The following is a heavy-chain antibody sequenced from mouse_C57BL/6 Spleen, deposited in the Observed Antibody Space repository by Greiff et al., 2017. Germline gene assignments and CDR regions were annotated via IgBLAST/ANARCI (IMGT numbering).Heavy chain of an antibody. CDR2: IYPGSGNT. Sequence: QVQLKESGAELVRPGASVKLSCKASGYTFTDYYINWVKQRPGQGLEWIARIYPGSGNTYYNEKFKGKATLTAEKSSSTAYMQHSSLTSEDSAVYLCARVGYDGYWEWFAYWGQGTLVTVSA. CDR3: ARVGYDGYWEWFAY. V-gene: IGHV1-76*01. J-gene: IGHJ3*01. CDR1: GYTFTDYY. D-gene: IGHD2-3*01.